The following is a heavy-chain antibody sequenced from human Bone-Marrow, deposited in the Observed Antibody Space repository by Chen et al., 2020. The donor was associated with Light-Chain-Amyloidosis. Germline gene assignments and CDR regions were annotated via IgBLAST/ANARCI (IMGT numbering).Heavy chain of an antibody. D-gene: IGHD3-22*01. CDR3: ARETYYYDSSGYSRYFDY. CDR2: IYSGGST. J-gene: IGHJ4*02. Sequence: EVQRVESGGGLIQPGGSLRLSCAAPGFTVSSNYMSWVRQAPGKGLEWVSVIYSGGSTYYADSVKGRFTISRDNSKNTLYLQMNSLRAEDTAVYYCARETYYYDSSGYSRYFDYWGQGTLVTVSS. V-gene: IGHV3-53*01. CDR1: GFTVSSNY.